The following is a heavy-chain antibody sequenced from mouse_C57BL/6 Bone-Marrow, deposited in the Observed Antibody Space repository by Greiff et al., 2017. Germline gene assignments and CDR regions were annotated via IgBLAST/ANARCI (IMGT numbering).Heavy chain of an antibody. D-gene: IGHD2-1*01. J-gene: IGHJ2*01. CDR1: GYTFTSYW. CDR2: IDPSDSAT. CDR3: ARWGHYYGNYVYFDY. Sequence: VQLQQPGAELVRPGSSVKLSCKASGYTFTSYWMHWVKQRPIQGLEWIGNIDPSDSATHYNQKFKDKATLTVDKSSSTAYMQLSSLTSEDSAVYYCARWGHYYGNYVYFDYWGQGTTLTVSS. V-gene: IGHV1-52*01.